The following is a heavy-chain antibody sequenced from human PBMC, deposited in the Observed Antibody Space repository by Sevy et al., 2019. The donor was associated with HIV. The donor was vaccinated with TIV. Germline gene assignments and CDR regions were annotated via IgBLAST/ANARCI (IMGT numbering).Heavy chain of an antibody. CDR1: GFTFSSYS. D-gene: IGHD2-2*01. CDR2: ISSSSSYI. CDR3: ARMGYCSRTSCYQLSYGMDV. V-gene: IGHV3-21*01. J-gene: IGHJ6*02. Sequence: GGSLRLSCAASGFTFSSYSMNWVRQAPGKGLEWVSSISSSSSYIYYADSVKGRFTISRDNAKNSLYLQMNSLRAEDTAVYYCARMGYCSRTSCYQLSYGMDVWGQGTTVTVSS.